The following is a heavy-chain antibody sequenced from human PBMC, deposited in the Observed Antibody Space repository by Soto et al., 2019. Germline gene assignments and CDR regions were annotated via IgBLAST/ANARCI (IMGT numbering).Heavy chain of an antibody. J-gene: IGHJ6*02. D-gene: IGHD3-3*01. Sequence: PGESLKISCKGSGYSFTSYWISWVRQMPGKGLEWMGRIDPSDSYTNYSPSFQGHVTISADKSISTAYLQWSSLKASDTAMYYCARSRAGSLEWLLDSNYYYGMDVWGQGTTVTVSS. CDR2: IDPSDSYT. CDR1: GYSFTSYW. V-gene: IGHV5-10-1*01. CDR3: ARSRAGSLEWLLDSNYYYGMDV.